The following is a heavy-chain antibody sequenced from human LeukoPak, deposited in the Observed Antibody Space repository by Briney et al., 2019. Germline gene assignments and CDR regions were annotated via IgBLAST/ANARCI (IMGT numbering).Heavy chain of an antibody. CDR1: GFTFSSYG. CDR2: IWCDGSNK. V-gene: IGHV3-33*01. Sequence: GGSLRLSCAASGFTFSSYGMHWVRQAPGKGLEWVAVIWCDGSNKYYADSVKGRFTISRDNSKNTLYLQMNSLRAEDTAVYYCARAGTTVILDYWGQGTLVTVSS. D-gene: IGHD4-17*01. J-gene: IGHJ4*02. CDR3: ARAGTTVILDY.